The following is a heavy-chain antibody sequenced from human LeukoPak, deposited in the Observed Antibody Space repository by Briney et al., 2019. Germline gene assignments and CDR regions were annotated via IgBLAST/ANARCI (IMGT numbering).Heavy chain of an antibody. J-gene: IGHJ4*02. CDR2: IKQDGTEK. V-gene: IGHV3-7*04. CDR3: ARDVRPDY. D-gene: IGHD6-6*01. Sequence: PGGSLRLSCAASGFTFSSYLMSWVRQAPGEGLEWVANIKQDGTEKYYMDSVKGRFSISRDNAKNSLYLQMNALRAEDTAVYYCARDVRPDYWGQGTLVTVST. CDR1: GFTFSSYL.